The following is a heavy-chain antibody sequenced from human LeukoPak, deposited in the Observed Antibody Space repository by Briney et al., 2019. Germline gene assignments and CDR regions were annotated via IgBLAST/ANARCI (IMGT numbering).Heavy chain of an antibody. CDR3: ARDLIRDSGSYLGLDY. CDR2: ISYDGSNK. CDR1: GFTFSSYA. J-gene: IGHJ4*02. V-gene: IGHV3-30-3*01. D-gene: IGHD1-26*01. Sequence: PGRSLRLSCAASGFTFSSYAMHWVRQAPGKGLEWVAVISYDGSNKYYADSVKGRFTISRDNSKNTLYLQMNSLRAEDTAVYYYARDLIRDSGSYLGLDYWGQGTLVTVSS.